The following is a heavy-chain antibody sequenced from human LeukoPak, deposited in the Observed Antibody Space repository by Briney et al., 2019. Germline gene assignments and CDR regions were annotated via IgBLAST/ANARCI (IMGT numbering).Heavy chain of an antibody. D-gene: IGHD3-9*01. CDR3: ARDPDWYYYYYGMDV. Sequence: GASVKVSCKASGYTFTSYYMHWVRQAPGQGLEWMGIINPSGGSTSYAQKFQGRVTMTRDTSTSTVYMELSSLRSEDTAVYYCARDPDWYYYYYGMDVCGQGTTVTVSS. J-gene: IGHJ6*02. V-gene: IGHV1-46*01. CDR2: INPSGGST. CDR1: GYTFTSYY.